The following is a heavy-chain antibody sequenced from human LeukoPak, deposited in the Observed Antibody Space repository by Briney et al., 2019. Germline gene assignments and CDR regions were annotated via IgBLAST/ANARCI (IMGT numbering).Heavy chain of an antibody. Sequence: GGSLRLSCAASGFTFSTYNMNWVRQAPGKGLEWVSSITSSSSYIYYADSVKGRFTISRDNAKNSLYLQMNSLRAEDTAVYYCARLGAWIQLSQGYLDLWGRGTLVTVSS. CDR1: GFTFSTYN. J-gene: IGHJ2*01. CDR3: ARLGAWIQLSQGYLDL. D-gene: IGHD5-18*01. CDR2: ITSSSSYI. V-gene: IGHV3-21*01.